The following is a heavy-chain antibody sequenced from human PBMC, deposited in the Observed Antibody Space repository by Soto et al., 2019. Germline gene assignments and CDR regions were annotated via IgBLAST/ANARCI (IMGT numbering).Heavy chain of an antibody. CDR2: FDPEDGET. V-gene: IGHV1-24*01. D-gene: IGHD3-3*01. CDR1: GYTLTELS. CDR3: ATVHYDFWSGYPMPYYFDY. J-gene: IGHJ4*02. Sequence: VASVKVSCKVSGYTLTELSMHWVRQAPGKGLEWMGGFDPEDGETIYAQKFQGRVTMTEDTSTDTAYMELSSLRSEDTAVYYCATVHYDFWSGYPMPYYFDYWGQGTLVTVSS.